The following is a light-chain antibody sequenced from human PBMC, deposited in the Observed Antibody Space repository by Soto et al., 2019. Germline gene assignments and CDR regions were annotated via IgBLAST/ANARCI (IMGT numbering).Light chain of an antibody. CDR2: EVS. CDR3: TSYTTSSTHWV. J-gene: IGLJ3*02. CDR1: SSNVGGYNY. Sequence: QSALTQPASVSGSPGHSITISCTGTSSNVGGYNYVSWYQQHPGKAPKLMIYEVSNRPSGVSNRFSGSKSGNTASLTISGLQAEDEADYYCTSYTTSSTHWVFGGGTKLTVL. V-gene: IGLV2-14*01.